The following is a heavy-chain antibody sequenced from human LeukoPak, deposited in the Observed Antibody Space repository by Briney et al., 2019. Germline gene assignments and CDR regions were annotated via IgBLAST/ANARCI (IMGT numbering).Heavy chain of an antibody. Sequence: PGGSLRLSCAASGFSLSDHYMDWVRQAPGKGLEWVGRSRNKANSYTTEYAASVKGRFTISRDDSNNSLYLLMNSLNTGDTAVYYCARCNYDSFQIWGQGTLVTVSS. CDR2: SRNKANSYTT. J-gene: IGHJ3*02. CDR1: GFSLSDHY. D-gene: IGHD5-24*01. CDR3: ARCNYDSFQI. V-gene: IGHV3-72*01.